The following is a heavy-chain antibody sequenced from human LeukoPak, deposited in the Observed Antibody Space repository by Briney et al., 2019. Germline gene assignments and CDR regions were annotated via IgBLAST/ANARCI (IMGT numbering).Heavy chain of an antibody. D-gene: IGHD6-13*01. CDR1: GFTFSSYA. CDR2: ISGSGGST. J-gene: IGHJ4*02. V-gene: IGHV3-23*01. CDR3: AKGVIAAEFDY. Sequence: LSGGSLRLSCAASGFTFSSYAMSWVRQAPGKGLEWVSAISGSGGSTYYADSVKGRFTISRDNSKNTLYLQTNSLRAEDTAVYYCAKGVIAAEFDYWGQGTLVTVSS.